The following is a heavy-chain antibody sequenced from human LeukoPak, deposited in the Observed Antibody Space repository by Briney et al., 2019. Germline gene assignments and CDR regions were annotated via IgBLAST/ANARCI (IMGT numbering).Heavy chain of an antibody. CDR1: GFSFSSYA. Sequence: PGWSLRLSCAASGFSFSSYAMSWVRQAPGKGLEWVSAISGSGGSTYYADSVKDRFTLSRDNSKNALYLQMNSLRAEDTAVYYCAKDSRSSYDYWGQGTLVTVSS. CDR3: AKDSRSSYDY. J-gene: IGHJ4*02. V-gene: IGHV3-23*01. D-gene: IGHD6-6*01. CDR2: ISGSGGST.